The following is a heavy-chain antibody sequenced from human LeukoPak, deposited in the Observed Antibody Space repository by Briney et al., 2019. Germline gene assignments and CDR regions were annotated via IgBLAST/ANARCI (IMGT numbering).Heavy chain of an antibody. D-gene: IGHD6-13*01. CDR1: GGSISSGGYS. Sequence: SETLSLTCAVSGGSISSGGYSWSWIRQPPGKGLEWIGYIYQNGNTYYNPSLKSRVTISVDRSKNQFSLKLSSVTAADTAVYYCARRYSSSWYYYYGMDVWGQGTTVTVSS. V-gene: IGHV4-30-2*01. CDR2: IYQNGNT. J-gene: IGHJ6*02. CDR3: ARRYSSSWYYYYGMDV.